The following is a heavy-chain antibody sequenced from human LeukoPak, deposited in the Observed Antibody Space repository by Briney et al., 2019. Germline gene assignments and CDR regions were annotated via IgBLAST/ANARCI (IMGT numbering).Heavy chain of an antibody. CDR3: ARDGLRGYTYGRNYSYFYYLDV. J-gene: IGHJ6*03. V-gene: IGHV1-2*02. CDR2: INPNSGGT. Sequence: ASVKVSCKASGYTFTGYYMHWVRQAPGQGLEWMGWINPNSGGTNYAQKFQGRVTMTRDTSINTAYMEVSRLRSDDTAVYYCARDGLRGYTYGRNYSYFYYLDVWGKGATVTISS. CDR1: GYTFTGYY. D-gene: IGHD5-18*01.